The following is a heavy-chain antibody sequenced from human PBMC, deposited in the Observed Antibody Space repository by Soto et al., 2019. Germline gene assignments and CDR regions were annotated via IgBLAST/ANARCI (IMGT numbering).Heavy chain of an antibody. V-gene: IGHV3-15*07. CDR3: TTVKWFGELLYRALWFDP. CDR1: GFTFSNAW. D-gene: IGHD3-10*01. J-gene: IGHJ5*02. Sequence: GGSLRLSCAASGFTFSNAWRNWVRQAPGKGLEWVGRIKSKTDGGTTDYAAPVKGRFTISRDDSKNTLYLQMNSLKTEDTAVYYCTTVKWFGELLYRALWFDPWGQGTPVTVSS. CDR2: IKSKTDGGTT.